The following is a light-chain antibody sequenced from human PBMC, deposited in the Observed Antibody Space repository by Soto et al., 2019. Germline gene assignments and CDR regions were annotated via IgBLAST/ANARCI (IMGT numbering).Light chain of an antibody. V-gene: IGLV2-8*01. Sequence: QSALTQPPSASGSPGQSVTISCTGTSSDVGGYNYVSWYQQYPGRAPKLMIYEVTKRPSGVPDRFSGSKSGNTASLTVSGLQAADEADYYCCSYAASNNFYFVFGGGTKLTVL. CDR1: SSDVGGYNY. J-gene: IGLJ3*02. CDR2: EVT. CDR3: CSYAASNNFYFV.